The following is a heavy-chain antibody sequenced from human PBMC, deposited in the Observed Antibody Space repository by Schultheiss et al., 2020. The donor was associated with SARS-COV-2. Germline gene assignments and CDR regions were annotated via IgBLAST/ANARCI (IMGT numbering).Heavy chain of an antibody. V-gene: IGHV1-18*01. J-gene: IGHJ4*02. Sequence: ASVKVSCKASGYTFTSYGISWVRQAPGQGLEWMGWISAYNGNTNYAQKLQGRVTMTTDTSTSTAYMELRSLRSDDTAVYYCARGPQHLQVDTAMRIWGQGTLVTVSS. CDR1: GYTFTSYG. CDR3: ARGPQHLQVDTAMRI. D-gene: IGHD5-18*01. CDR2: ISAYNGNT.